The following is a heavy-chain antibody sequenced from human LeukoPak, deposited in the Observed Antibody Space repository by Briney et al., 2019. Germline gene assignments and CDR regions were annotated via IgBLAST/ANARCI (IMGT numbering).Heavy chain of an antibody. D-gene: IGHD4-23*01. J-gene: IGHJ3*02. CDR1: GYTFTSYY. CDR2: INPSGGST. Sequence: ASVKVSCKASGYTFTSYYMHWVRQAPRQGLEWMGIINPSGGSTSYAQKFQGRVTMTRDTSTSTVYMELSSLRSEDTAVYYCARGTATTVVTPEYAFDIWGQGTMVTVSS. CDR3: ARGTATTVVTPEYAFDI. V-gene: IGHV1-46*01.